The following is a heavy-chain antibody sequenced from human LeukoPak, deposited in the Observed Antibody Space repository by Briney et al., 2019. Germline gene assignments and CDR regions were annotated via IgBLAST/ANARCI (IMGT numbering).Heavy chain of an antibody. D-gene: IGHD3-10*01. CDR1: GFTFSSYA. Sequence: QPGGSLRLSCAASGFTFSSYAMSWVRQAPGKGLEWVSAISGSGGSTYYADSVKGRFTISRDNSKNTLYLQMNSLRAEDTAVYYCATADYYYGSGRYYKNYYYYGMDVWGQGTTVTVSS. CDR3: ATADYYYGSGRYYKNYYYYGMDV. J-gene: IGHJ6*02. CDR2: ISGSGGST. V-gene: IGHV3-23*01.